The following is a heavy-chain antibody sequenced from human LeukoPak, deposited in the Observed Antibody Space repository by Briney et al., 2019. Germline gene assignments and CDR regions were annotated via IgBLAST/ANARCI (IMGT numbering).Heavy chain of an antibody. CDR2: MNPNSGNT. D-gene: IGHD1-1*01. V-gene: IGHV1-8*01. Sequence: GASVKVSCKASGYTFTSYDINWVRQATGQGLEWMGWMNPNSGNTGYAQKFQGRVTMTRNTSISTAYMELSSLRPEDTAVYYCARGNWNDVYAYDYWGQGTLVTVSS. CDR1: GYTFTSYD. CDR3: ARGNWNDVYAYDY. J-gene: IGHJ4*02.